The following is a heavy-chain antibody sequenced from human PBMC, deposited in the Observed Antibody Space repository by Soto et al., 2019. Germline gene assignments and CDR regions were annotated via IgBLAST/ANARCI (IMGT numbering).Heavy chain of an antibody. D-gene: IGHD2-8*02. J-gene: IGHJ4*02. CDR1: GGSFSGYY. CDR3: ARDKITGLFDY. CDR2: INHSGST. V-gene: IGHV4-34*01. Sequence: QVQLQQWGAGLLKPSETLSLTSAVYGGSFSGYYWTWIRQPPGTGLEWIGEINHSGSTNYNPSLKSRVTISVDTSKNQFSLKLTSVIAADTAVYYCARDKITGLFDYWGQGTLVTVSS.